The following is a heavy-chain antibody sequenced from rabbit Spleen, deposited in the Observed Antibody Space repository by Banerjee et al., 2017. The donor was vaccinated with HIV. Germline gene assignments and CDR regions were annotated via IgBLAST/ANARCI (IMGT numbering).Heavy chain of an antibody. CDR2: IGTGSGTT. V-gene: IGHV1S40*01. CDR3: ARGDVDGTFSGKGYDL. D-gene: IGHD1-1*01. Sequence: QQLVESGRGLVQPGASLTLTCKASGFSFSSGYYMSWVRQAPGKGLEWIGCIGTGSGTTYYASWAKGRFTVSTTSSTTVTLRMTSLTGADTATYFCARGDVDGTFSGKGYDLWGPGTLVTVS. CDR1: GFSFSSGYY. J-gene: IGHJ4*01.